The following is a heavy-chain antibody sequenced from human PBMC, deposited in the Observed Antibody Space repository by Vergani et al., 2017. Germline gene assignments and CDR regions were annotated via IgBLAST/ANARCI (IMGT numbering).Heavy chain of an antibody. CDR3: ARLVGQPRPNWFDP. J-gene: IGHJ5*02. V-gene: IGHV5-51*01. D-gene: IGHD2-21*01. CDR2: IYPGDSDT. Sequence: EVQLVQSGAEVTTPGESLKISCKGSGYSFSSYWIGWVRQMPGKGLEWMEIIYPGDSDTRYSPSFQGQVTISADKSNSTAYLQWSNLKASDTAMYYCARLVGQPRPNWFDPWGQGTLVTVAS. CDR1: GYSFSSYW.